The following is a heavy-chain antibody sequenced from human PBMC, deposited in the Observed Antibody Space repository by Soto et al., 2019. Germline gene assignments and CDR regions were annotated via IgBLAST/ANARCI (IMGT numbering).Heavy chain of an antibody. CDR1: GGSISSYY. CDR2: IYYSGST. CDR3: ARQLEFSHYYYYGMDV. J-gene: IGHJ6*02. D-gene: IGHD1-1*01. V-gene: IGHV4-59*01. Sequence: PSETLSLTXTVSGGSISSYYWSWIRQPPGKGLEWIGYIYYSGSTNYNPSLKSRVTISVDTSKNQFSLKLSSVTAADTAVYYCARQLEFSHYYYYGMDVWGQGTTVTVSS.